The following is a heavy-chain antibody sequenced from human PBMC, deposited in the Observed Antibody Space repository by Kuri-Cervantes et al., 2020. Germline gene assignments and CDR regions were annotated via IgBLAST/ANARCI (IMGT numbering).Heavy chain of an antibody. D-gene: IGHD2-2*01. V-gene: IGHV3-11*06. CDR2: ISSSSSYI. CDR3: ARGGPWVPAATSWFDP. J-gene: IGHJ5*02. CDR1: GFTFSDYY. Sequence: GESLKISCAASGFTFSDYYMSWIRQAPGKGLEWVSSISSSSSYIYYADSVKGRFTISRDNAKNSLYLQMNSLRAEDTAVYYCARGGPWVPAATSWFDPWGQGTLVTVSS.